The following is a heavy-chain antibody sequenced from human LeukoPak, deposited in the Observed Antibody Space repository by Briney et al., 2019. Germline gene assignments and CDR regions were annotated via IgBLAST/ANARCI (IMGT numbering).Heavy chain of an antibody. Sequence: ASVKVSCKASGYTFTSYYMHWVRQAPGQGLEWMGIINPSGGSTSYAQKFQGRVTMTRDTSTSTVYMELSSLRSEDTAVYYCAVRGYSYGTWVVVVDYWGQGTLVTVSS. V-gene: IGHV1-46*01. D-gene: IGHD5-18*01. CDR1: GYTFTSYY. CDR2: INPSGGST. CDR3: AVRGYSYGTWVVVVDY. J-gene: IGHJ4*02.